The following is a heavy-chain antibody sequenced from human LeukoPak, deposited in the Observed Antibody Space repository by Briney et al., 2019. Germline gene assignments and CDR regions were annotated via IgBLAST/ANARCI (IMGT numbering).Heavy chain of an antibody. D-gene: IGHD2-2*01. V-gene: IGHV4-59*12. CDR2: IYYSGST. J-gene: IGHJ6*02. CDR1: GGSISSYY. CDR3: ARDAVAAAKERGGYYYYGMDV. Sequence: PSETLSLTCSVSGGSISSYYCSWIRQPPGKGLEWIGYIYYSGSTNYNPSLKSRVTISVDTSKNQFSLILSSVTAADTAVYYCARDAVAAAKERGGYYYYGMDVWGQGTTVTVSS.